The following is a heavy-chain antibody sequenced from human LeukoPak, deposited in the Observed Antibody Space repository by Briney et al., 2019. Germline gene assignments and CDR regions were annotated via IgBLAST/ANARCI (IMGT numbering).Heavy chain of an antibody. CDR1: GFTFSSYE. D-gene: IGHD3-10*02. J-gene: IGHJ6*04. Sequence: GGSLRLSCAASGFTFSSYEMNWVRQAPGKGLEWVSDISSGSSKYYADSVKGRFTISRDNAKNSLYLQMNSLRAEDTAVYYCAELGITMIGGVWGKGTTVTISS. V-gene: IGHV3-48*03. CDR2: ISSGSSK. CDR3: AELGITMIGGV.